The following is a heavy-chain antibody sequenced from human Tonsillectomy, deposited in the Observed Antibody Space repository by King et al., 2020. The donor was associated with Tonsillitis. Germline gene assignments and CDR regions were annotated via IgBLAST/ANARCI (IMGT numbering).Heavy chain of an antibody. CDR3: TRRYSHLDAFDI. V-gene: IGHV3-7*03. Sequence: VQLVESGGGLVQPGGSLRLSCAAPGFMFSSYWMSWVRQAPGKGLEWVANIKQDGSERNFVDSVKGRFTISRDNAKNSLFLQMNSLRAEDTAVYYCTRRYSHLDAFDIWGQGTMVTVS. CDR1: GFMFSSYW. CDR2: IKQDGSER. J-gene: IGHJ3*02. D-gene: IGHD4-11*01.